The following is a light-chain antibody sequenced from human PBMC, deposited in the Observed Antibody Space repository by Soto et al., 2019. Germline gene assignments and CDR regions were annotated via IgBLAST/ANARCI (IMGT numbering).Light chain of an antibody. CDR2: DAS. CDR1: QDINNS. CDR3: QQFDNLPLT. V-gene: IGKV1-33*01. J-gene: IGKJ4*01. Sequence: DIQMTQSLSSLSASVGDRVTITCQANQDINNSLNWYQQRPGEAPKLLIYDASILEAGGPSRFSGSGFGTTFTLTISSLQTEDFATYYCQQFDNLPLTFGGGTKVELK.